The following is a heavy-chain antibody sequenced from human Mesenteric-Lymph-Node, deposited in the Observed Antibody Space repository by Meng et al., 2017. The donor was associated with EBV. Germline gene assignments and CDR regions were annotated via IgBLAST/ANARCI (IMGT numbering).Heavy chain of an antibody. D-gene: IGHD3-10*01. CDR2: TGTS. CDR1: GGAISSDT. CDR3: ARRLHYYGSLGS. V-gene: IGHV4-39*01. Sequence: LHWTGAGPGLVKPSETLPLPCPISGGAISSDTWAWIRQPPGKGLEWIGDTGTSYYNPSLKNRVTISVDTSNQFSLKLSSVTAADTAVYYCARRLHYYGSLGSWGQGTLVTVSS. J-gene: IGHJ4*02.